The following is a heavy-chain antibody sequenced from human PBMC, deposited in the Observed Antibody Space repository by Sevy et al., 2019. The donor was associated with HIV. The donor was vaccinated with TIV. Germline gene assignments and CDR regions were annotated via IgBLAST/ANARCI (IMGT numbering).Heavy chain of an antibody. V-gene: IGHV3-30*02. Sequence: GGSLRLSCAASGFTFSYSGMHWVRQAPGKGLEWVTLIEFDGSSQYYADSVKGRFTILRDNSKNTLYLHMNSLRTDDTALYYCAKNTAAVGVGGFDYWGQGALVTVSS. D-gene: IGHD2-8*01. CDR1: GFTFSYSG. J-gene: IGHJ4*02. CDR2: IEFDGSSQ. CDR3: AKNTAAVGVGGFDY.